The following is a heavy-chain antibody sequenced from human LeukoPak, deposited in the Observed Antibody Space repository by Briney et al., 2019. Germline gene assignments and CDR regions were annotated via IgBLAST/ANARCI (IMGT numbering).Heavy chain of an antibody. CDR1: GGTFSSYA. J-gene: IGHJ4*02. D-gene: IGHD5-18*01. CDR2: IIPIFGTA. V-gene: IGHV1-69*13. Sequence: GASVKVSCKASGGTFSSYAISWVRQAPGQGLEWMGGIIPIFGTANYAQKFQSRVTITADESTSTAYMELSSLRSEDTAVYYCALTSGYSYGFPLDYWGQGTQVTVSS. CDR3: ALTSGYSYGFPLDY.